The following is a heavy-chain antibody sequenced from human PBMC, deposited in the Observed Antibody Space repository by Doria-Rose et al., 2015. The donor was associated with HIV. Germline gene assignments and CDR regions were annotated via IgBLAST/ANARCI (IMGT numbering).Heavy chain of an antibody. D-gene: IGHD6-13*01. CDR3: ARIKSSRWYHKYYFDF. CDR2: IFSDDER. CDR1: GVSLSSPGMG. V-gene: IGHV2-26*01. J-gene: IGHJ4*02. Sequence: QITLKESGPVLVKPTETLTLTCTVSGVSLSSPGMGVSWIRQPPGKALEWLANIFSDDERSYKPSLKSRLTISRRTSKRQVVLTMTDMDPVDTATYYCARIKSSRWYHKYYFDFWGQGTLVIVSA.